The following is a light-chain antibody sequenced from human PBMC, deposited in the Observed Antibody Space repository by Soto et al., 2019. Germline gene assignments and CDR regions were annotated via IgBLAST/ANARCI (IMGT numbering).Light chain of an antibody. V-gene: IGKV1-5*01. CDR3: QQYTGT. CDR1: ESISTW. J-gene: IGKJ1*01. CDR2: DAS. Sequence: DIQTTQYPSTLSASVGDRVTITCRASESISTWLAWYQQKPGRAPKLLIYDASNLESGVPSRFSGSSSGTEFILTIDSVQPDDFATYYCQQYTGTFGQGTKVDIK.